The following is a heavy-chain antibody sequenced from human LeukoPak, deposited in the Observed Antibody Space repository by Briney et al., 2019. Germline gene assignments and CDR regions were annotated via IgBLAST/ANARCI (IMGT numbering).Heavy chain of an antibody. CDR2: VSYSGTT. CDR1: GGSISSYYY. V-gene: IGHV4-39*07. CDR3: ARRPAGRGVY. D-gene: IGHD2-8*02. Sequence: PSETLSLTCTVSGGSISSYYYWGWIRQLPGKGLEWIGSVSYSGTTYYNPSLRSRVTISLDTSRNQFSLTLNSVTVADTAVYYCARRPAGRGVYWGQGTLVTVSS. J-gene: IGHJ4*02.